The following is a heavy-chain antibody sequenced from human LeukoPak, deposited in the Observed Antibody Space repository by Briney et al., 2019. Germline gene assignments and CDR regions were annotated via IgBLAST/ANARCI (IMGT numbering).Heavy chain of an antibody. J-gene: IGHJ3*02. Sequence: ASVKVSCKASGYTFTSYGISWVRQAPGQGLEWMGWISAYNGNTNYAQKLQGRVTMTTDTSTSTAYMELRSLRSDDTAVYYCVRDSVVPALDAFDIWGQGTMVTVSS. CDR2: ISAYNGNT. V-gene: IGHV1-18*01. CDR1: GYTFTSYG. CDR3: VRDSVVPALDAFDI. D-gene: IGHD2-2*01.